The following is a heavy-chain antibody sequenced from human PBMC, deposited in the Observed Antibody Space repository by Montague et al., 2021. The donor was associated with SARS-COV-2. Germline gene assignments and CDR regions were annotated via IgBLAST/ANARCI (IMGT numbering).Heavy chain of an antibody. CDR2: INHSGTT. J-gene: IGHJ1*01. V-gene: IGHV4-34*01. D-gene: IGHD3-9*01. CDR3: ASGRPVQGSIRNFESVSSGFLDL. Sequence: SETLSLTCAVYRGSVKSYYWTWIRQAPGKGLAWIGEINHSGTTNYNPSLTRRVPMSIDASKWQFSLRLNPVSAADTAVYFCASGRPVQGSIRNFESVSSGFLDLWGPGSLVIVS. CDR1: RGSVKSYY.